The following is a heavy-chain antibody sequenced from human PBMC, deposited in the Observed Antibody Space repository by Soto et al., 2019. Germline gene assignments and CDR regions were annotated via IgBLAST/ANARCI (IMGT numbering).Heavy chain of an antibody. Sequence: EVQLVESGGGLVQTGGSLRLSCAASAFTFSSYAMHWVRQAPGRGLEYVSAISSNGGNTYYANSVKGRFTISRDNSKNTLYLQMGSLRAEDMAMYYCAREAAGFRRYYFDYWGQGTLVTVSS. CDR2: ISSNGGNT. J-gene: IGHJ4*02. CDR1: AFTFSSYA. D-gene: IGHD6-19*01. V-gene: IGHV3-64*01. CDR3: AREAAGFRRYYFDY.